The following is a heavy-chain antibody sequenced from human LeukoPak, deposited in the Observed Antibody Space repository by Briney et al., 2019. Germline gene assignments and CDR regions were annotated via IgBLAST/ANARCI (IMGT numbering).Heavy chain of an antibody. CDR1: RGTFISYA. J-gene: IGHJ4*02. V-gene: IGHV1-69*13. D-gene: IGHD4-17*01. Sequence: SVKVSCKASRGTFISYAINWVRQAPGQGLEWMGGIIPIFGTANYAQKFQGRVTITADESTSTAYMELSSLRSEDTAVYYCASPGGGSTVTTYLNYWGQGTLVTVSS. CDR2: IIPIFGTA. CDR3: ASPGGGSTVTTYLNY.